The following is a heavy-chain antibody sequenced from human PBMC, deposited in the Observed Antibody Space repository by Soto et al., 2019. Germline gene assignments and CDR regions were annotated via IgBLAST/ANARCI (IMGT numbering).Heavy chain of an antibody. Sequence: QLQLQESGPGLVKPSETLSLTCTVSGGSISSSSYYWGWIRQPPGKGLEWIGSIYYSGSTYYNPSLTSRVTISVDTSKNQFSLKLSSVTAADTAVYYCARSGSYWYFDLWVRGTLVTVSS. D-gene: IGHD2-15*01. V-gene: IGHV4-39*01. CDR1: GGSISSSSYY. CDR2: IYYSGST. J-gene: IGHJ2*01. CDR3: ARSGSYWYFDL.